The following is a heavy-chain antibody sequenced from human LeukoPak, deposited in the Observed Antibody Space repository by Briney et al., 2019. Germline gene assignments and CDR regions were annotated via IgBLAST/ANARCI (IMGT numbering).Heavy chain of an antibody. Sequence: PSGTLSLTCAVSGGSISSSNWWSWVRQPPGKGLEWIGEIYHSGSTNYNPSLKSRVTISVDTSTKQFSLKLTSVTAADAAVYYCARGVSGWSGQYAKLEELRRSSSMPLGYYGMDVWGQGTTVTVSS. V-gene: IGHV4-4*02. J-gene: IGHJ6*02. CDR1: GGSISSSNW. CDR3: ARGVSGWSGQYAKLEELRRSSSMPLGYYGMDV. CDR2: IYHSGST. D-gene: IGHD6-13*01.